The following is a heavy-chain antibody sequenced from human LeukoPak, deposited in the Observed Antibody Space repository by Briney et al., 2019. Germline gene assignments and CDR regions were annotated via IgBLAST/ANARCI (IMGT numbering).Heavy chain of an antibody. V-gene: IGHV3-23*01. Sequence: GGSLRLSCAASGFTLSSYAMSGVRHAPGGGLEWVSSLSGSGGSTHYADSVKGRFTISRDNSKNTLYLQMISLRAEDTAVYYCAKSPHVQVLVYYLDPWGQGTLVTVSS. D-gene: IGHD3-22*01. CDR1: GFTLSSYA. CDR3: AKSPHVQVLVYYLDP. J-gene: IGHJ5*02. CDR2: LSGSGGST.